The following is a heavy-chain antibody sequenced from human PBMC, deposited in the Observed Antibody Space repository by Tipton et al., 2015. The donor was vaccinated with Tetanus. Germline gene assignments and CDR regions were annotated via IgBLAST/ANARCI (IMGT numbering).Heavy chain of an antibody. CDR1: GYTFTSYG. Sequence: QLVQSGAEVKKPGASVKVSCKASGYTFTSYGISWVRQAPGQGLEWMGWISAYNGNTNYAQKLQGRVTMTTDTSTSTAYMELRSLRSDDTAVYYCARSTTDYYDSSAERGAFDIWGQGTMVTVSS. CDR3: ARSTTDYYDSSAERGAFDI. CDR2: ISAYNGNT. V-gene: IGHV1-18*01. J-gene: IGHJ3*02. D-gene: IGHD3-22*01.